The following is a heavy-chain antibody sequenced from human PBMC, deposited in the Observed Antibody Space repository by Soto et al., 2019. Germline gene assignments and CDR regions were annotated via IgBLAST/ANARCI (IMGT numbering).Heavy chain of an antibody. D-gene: IGHD3-3*01. V-gene: IGHV1-18*01. CDR2: ISAYNGNT. Sequence: QVQLVQSGAEVKKPGASVKVSCKASGYTFTSYGISWVRQAPGQGLEWMGWISAYNGNTNYAQKLQGRVTMTTDTSTSTAYMELRSMRSDYTAVYSCARALCYDFWSGYKHGGQGTLVTVSS. J-gene: IGHJ4*02. CDR3: ARALCYDFWSGYKH. CDR1: GYTFTSYG.